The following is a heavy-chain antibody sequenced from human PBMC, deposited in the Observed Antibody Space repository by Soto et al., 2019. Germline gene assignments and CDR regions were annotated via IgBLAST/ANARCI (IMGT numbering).Heavy chain of an antibody. CDR3: AREPPSAGGPWFDP. J-gene: IGHJ5*02. D-gene: IGHD1-26*01. CDR2: IKQDGSEK. Sequence: GGSLRLSCAASGFTFSSYWMSWVRQAPGKGLEWVANIKQDGSEKYYVDSVKGRFTISRDNAKNSLYLQMNSLRAEDTAVYYCAREPPSAGGPWFDPWGQGTLVTVSS. CDR1: GFTFSSYW. V-gene: IGHV3-7*05.